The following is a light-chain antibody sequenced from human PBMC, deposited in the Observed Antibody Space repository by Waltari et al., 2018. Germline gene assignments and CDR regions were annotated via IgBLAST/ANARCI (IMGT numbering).Light chain of an antibody. CDR3: QQYNNWYT. Sequence: EIVMTQSPATLSVSPGERATLSCRASKSVSSNLAWYQQKPGHAPRLLIYGASTRATGLPSRFSGSGSGTEFTLTISSLQSEDFAVYYCQQYNNWYTFGQGTKLEIK. CDR1: KSVSSN. CDR2: GAS. J-gene: IGKJ2*01. V-gene: IGKV3-15*01.